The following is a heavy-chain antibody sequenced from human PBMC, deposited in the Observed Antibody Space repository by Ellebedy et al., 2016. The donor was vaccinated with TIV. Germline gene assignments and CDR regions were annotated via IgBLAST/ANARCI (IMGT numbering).Heavy chain of an antibody. CDR3: ARGSVYDSSGYYYGGRSDA. Sequence: AASVKVSCKASGYTFTGYHIHWVRQAPGQGLEWMGRINLSDGSTSYAQKFQGRVTMTRDTSTSTVYMELSSLRSEDTAVYSCARGSVYDSSGYYYGGRSDAWGQGSLVTVSS. CDR1: GYTFTGYH. CDR2: INLSDGST. V-gene: IGHV1-46*01. J-gene: IGHJ5*02. D-gene: IGHD3-22*01.